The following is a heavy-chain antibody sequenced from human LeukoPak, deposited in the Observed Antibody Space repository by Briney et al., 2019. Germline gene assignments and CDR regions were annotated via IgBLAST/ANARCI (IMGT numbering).Heavy chain of an antibody. CDR1: GGSISSYY. CDR2: IYYSGST. D-gene: IGHD3-9*01. CDR3: ARGRYNILTGYSDPPGY. Sequence: SETLSLTCTVSGGSISSYYWSWIRQPPGKGLEWIGYIYYSGSTNYNPSLKSRVTISVDTSKNQFSLKLSSVTAADTAVYYCARGRYNILTGYSDPPGYWGQGTLVTVSS. V-gene: IGHV4-59*01. J-gene: IGHJ4*02.